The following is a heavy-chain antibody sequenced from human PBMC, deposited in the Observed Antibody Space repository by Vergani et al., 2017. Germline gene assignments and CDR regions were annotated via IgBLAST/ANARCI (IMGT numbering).Heavy chain of an antibody. CDR2: IFSTGTT. CDR1: GGSISSSYSY. Sequence: QVQLQESGPGLVRPSETLSLTCTVSGGSISSSYSYWGWIRQPPGKGLEWIGSIFSTGTTYYNPSLNSRVTMSVDTSKNQFSLKLSSVTAADPAVYHCATYRGGTYYLGVDYWGQGTLVTVSS. V-gene: IGHV4-39*01. J-gene: IGHJ4*02. D-gene: IGHD1-26*01. CDR3: ATYRGGTYYLGVDY.